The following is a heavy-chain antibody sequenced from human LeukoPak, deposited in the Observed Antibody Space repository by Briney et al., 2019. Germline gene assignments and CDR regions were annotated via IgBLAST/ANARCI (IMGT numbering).Heavy chain of an antibody. CDR2: IKQDGSEK. Sequence: GGSLRLSCAASGFTFSSYAMHWVRQAPGKGLEWVANIKQDGSEKYYVDSVKGRFTISRDNAKNSLYLQMNSLRAEDTAVYYCARALFRSHVAVAGTSWYFDYWGQGTLVTVSS. CDR1: GFTFSSYA. J-gene: IGHJ4*02. CDR3: ARALFRSHVAVAGTSWYFDY. D-gene: IGHD6-19*01. V-gene: IGHV3-7*01.